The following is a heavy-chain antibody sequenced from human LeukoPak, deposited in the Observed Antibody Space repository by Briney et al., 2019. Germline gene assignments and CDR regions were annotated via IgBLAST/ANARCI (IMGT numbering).Heavy chain of an antibody. D-gene: IGHD2-8*01. V-gene: IGHV3-33*01. CDR2: IWYDGSNK. Sequence: GGSLRLSCAASGFAFSSYGMHWVREAPGKGLEWVAVIWYDGSNKYYADSVKGRFTISRDNSKNTLYLQMNSLRAEDTAVYYCARDLIHFDYWGQGTLVTVSS. CDR3: ARDLIHFDY. CDR1: GFAFSSYG. J-gene: IGHJ4*02.